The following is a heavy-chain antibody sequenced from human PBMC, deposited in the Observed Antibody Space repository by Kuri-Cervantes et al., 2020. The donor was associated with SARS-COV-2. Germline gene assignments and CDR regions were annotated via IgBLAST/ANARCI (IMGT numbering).Heavy chain of an antibody. CDR1: GYTFTDYY. J-gene: IGHJ4*02. CDR2: INPNSGGT. Sequence: ASVKVSCKASGYTFTDYYMHWVRQAPGQGLEWMGWINPNSGGTNYAQEFQGRVTMTRDTSISTAYMELSRLRSDDTAVYYCARVGPTYYYDSSGYYYLDYWGQGTLVTVSS. V-gene: IGHV1-2*02. CDR3: ARVGPTYYYDSSGYYYLDY. D-gene: IGHD3-22*01.